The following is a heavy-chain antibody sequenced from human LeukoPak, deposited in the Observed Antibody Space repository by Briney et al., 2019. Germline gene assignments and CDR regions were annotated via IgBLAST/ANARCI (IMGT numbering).Heavy chain of an antibody. CDR2: ISSSSSTI. V-gene: IGHV3-48*01. CDR3: ARDSDY. Sequence: GGSLRLSCAASGFTFSSYSMNWVSQAPGKGLEWVSYISSSSSTIYYADSVRGRFTISRDNAKNSLYLQMNSLRAEDTAVYYCARDSDYWGQGTLVTVSS. CDR1: GFTFSSYS. J-gene: IGHJ4*02.